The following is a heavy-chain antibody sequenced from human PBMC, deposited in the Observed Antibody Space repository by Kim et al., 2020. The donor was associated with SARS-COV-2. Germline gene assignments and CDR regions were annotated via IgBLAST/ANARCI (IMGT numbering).Heavy chain of an antibody. Sequence: SETLSLTCTVSGGSISSGGYYWSWIRQHPGKGLEWIGYIYYSGSTYYNPSLKSRVTISVDTSKNQFSLKLSSVTAADTAVYYCARATAPWDNWFDPWGQGTLVTVSS. J-gene: IGHJ5*02. CDR2: IYYSGST. D-gene: IGHD1-1*01. CDR3: ARATAPWDNWFDP. CDR1: GGSISSGGYY. V-gene: IGHV4-31*03.